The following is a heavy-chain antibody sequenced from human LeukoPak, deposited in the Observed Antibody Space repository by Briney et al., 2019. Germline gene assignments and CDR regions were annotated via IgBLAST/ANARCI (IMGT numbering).Heavy chain of an antibody. D-gene: IGHD6-13*01. CDR2: IYPGDSDT. J-gene: IGHJ3*02. V-gene: IGHV5-51*01. Sequence: GESLKISCKGSGYSFTSYWIGWVRQMLGKGLEWMGIIYPGDSDTRYSPSFQGQVTISADKSISTAYLQWSSLKASDTAMYYCARRLYSSSWHDAFDIWGQGTMVTVSS. CDR1: GYSFTSYW. CDR3: ARRLYSSSWHDAFDI.